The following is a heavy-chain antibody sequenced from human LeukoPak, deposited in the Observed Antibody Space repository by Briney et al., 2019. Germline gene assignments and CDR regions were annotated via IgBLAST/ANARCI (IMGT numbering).Heavy chain of an antibody. Sequence: ASVKVSCKASGGTFSSYAISWVRQAPGQGLEWMGRIIPILGIANYAQKFQGRVTITADKSTSTAYMELSSLRSEDTAVYYCARGAVAGTDFDYWGQGTLVTVSS. CDR2: IIPILGIA. J-gene: IGHJ4*02. CDR3: ARGAVAGTDFDY. D-gene: IGHD6-19*01. CDR1: GGTFSSYA. V-gene: IGHV1-69*04.